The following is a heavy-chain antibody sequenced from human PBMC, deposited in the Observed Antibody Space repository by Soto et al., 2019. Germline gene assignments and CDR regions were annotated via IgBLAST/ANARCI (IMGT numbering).Heavy chain of an antibody. V-gene: IGHV2-5*02. CDR1: GFSLSTNGVG. D-gene: IGHD4-17*01. CDR2: IYWDDSK. J-gene: IGHJ4*02. Sequence: KPTQTLTLTCTFSGFSLSTNGVGVGWIRQPPGKALEWLALIYWDDSKHYSPSLKSRLTITKDTSRNQVVLTMTNMDPVDTATYYCAKKGGGDYVLGYWGQGTLVTVSS. CDR3: AKKGGGDYVLGY.